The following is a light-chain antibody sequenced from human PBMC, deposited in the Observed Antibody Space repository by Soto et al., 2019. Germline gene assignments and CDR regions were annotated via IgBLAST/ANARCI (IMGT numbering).Light chain of an antibody. Sequence: DIQMTRSPSSLSASVGDRVTITCQASQDISNYLNWYQQKPGKAPKLLIYDASNLETGVPSRFSGSGSGTDFTFTISSLQPEDIATYYCQQYDNLPPLTFGPGTKVDIK. CDR1: QDISNY. J-gene: IGKJ3*01. CDR2: DAS. CDR3: QQYDNLPPLT. V-gene: IGKV1-33*01.